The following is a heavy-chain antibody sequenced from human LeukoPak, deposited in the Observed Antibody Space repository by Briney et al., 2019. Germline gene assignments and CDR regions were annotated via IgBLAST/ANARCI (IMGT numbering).Heavy chain of an antibody. D-gene: IGHD2-21*01. Sequence: GGSLRLSCAASGFTFSSYGMHWVRQAPGKGLEWVAFIRYDGSNKYYADSVKGRFTISRDNSKNTLYLQMNSLRAEDTAVYYCANSLIATPGRLGGFDYWGQGTLVTVSS. V-gene: IGHV3-30*02. CDR2: IRYDGSNK. CDR1: GFTFSSYG. CDR3: ANSLIATPGRLGGFDY. J-gene: IGHJ4*02.